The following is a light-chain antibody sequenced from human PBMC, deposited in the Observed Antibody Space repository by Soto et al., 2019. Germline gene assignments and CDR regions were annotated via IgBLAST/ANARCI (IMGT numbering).Light chain of an antibody. CDR2: GAS. V-gene: IGKV3-15*01. CDR3: QQCDDWPRT. J-gene: IGKJ1*01. Sequence: EIVMTQSPATLSVSPGERATLSCRASQSVCNNLAWYQQKPGQAPRLLIHGASIRATGVPDRFSGSGSGTEFTVTISSLQSEDFVVYYCQQCDDWPRTFGQGTKVESK. CDR1: QSVCNN.